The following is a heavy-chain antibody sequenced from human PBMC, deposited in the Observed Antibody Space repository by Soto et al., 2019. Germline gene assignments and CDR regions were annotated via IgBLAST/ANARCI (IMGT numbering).Heavy chain of an antibody. Sequence: GGSLRLSCAASAISFNTYGVTWVRQAPGKGLEWVSTVTVTGGSTYYADSVKGRFTISRDRSNYTVSLLLNSLRVEDTAIYSSEGKRSPEGWFEPWGQGT. J-gene: IGHJ5*02. CDR1: AISFNTYG. CDR3: EGKRSPEGWFEP. CDR2: VTVTGGST. V-gene: IGHV3-23*01. D-gene: IGHD3-10*01.